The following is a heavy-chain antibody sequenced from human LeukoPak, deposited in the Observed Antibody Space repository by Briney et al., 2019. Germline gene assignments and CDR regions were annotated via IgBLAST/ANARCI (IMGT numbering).Heavy chain of an antibody. CDR2: IYWDDDK. D-gene: IGHD5-24*01. Sequence: SGPTLVKPTQTLTLTCTFSGFSLSTSGVGVGWIRQPPGKALEWLALIYWDDDKCYSPSLKSRLTITKDTSKNQVVLTMTNMDPVDTATYCCAHSGWLQRYFDYWGQGTLVTVSS. J-gene: IGHJ4*02. CDR3: AHSGWLQRYFDY. CDR1: GFSLSTSGVG. V-gene: IGHV2-5*02.